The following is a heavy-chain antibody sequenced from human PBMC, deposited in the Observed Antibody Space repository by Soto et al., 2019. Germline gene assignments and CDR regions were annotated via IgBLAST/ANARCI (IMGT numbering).Heavy chain of an antibody. J-gene: IGHJ6*02. CDR1: GYSFTSYW. CDR3: ARDPLIILPPAASLDPDYYFYGMDV. V-gene: IGHV5-10-1*01. CDR2: IDPSDSYT. D-gene: IGHD2-2*01. Sequence: GESLKISCTGSGYSFTSYWISWVRQMPGKGLEWMGRIDPSDSYTNYSPSFQGHVTISADKSISTAYLQWSSLKASDTAVYYCARDPLIILPPAASLDPDYYFYGMDVWGQGTTVTVSS.